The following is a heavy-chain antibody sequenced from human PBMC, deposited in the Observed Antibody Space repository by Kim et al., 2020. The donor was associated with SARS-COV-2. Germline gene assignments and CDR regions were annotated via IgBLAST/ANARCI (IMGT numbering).Heavy chain of an antibody. CDR2: ISSSSSYT. CDR3: ARMGRYDILTGYYRRVGYFQH. D-gene: IGHD3-9*01. Sequence: GGSLRLSCAASGFTFSDYYMSWIRQAPGKGLEWVSYISSSSSYTNYADSVKGRFTISRDNAKNSLYLQMNSLRAEDTAVYYCARMGRYDILTGYYRRVGYFQHWGQGTLVTVSS. J-gene: IGHJ1*01. CDR1: GFTFSDYY. V-gene: IGHV3-11*03.